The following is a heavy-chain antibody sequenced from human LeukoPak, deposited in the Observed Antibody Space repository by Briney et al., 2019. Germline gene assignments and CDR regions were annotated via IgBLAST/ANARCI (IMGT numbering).Heavy chain of an antibody. D-gene: IGHD4-17*01. CDR1: GFTFSDYY. Sequence: GGSLRLSCVGSGFTFSDYYMDWFRKPPGKGLEWVCRITNKAKSYTTQCAASVTGRFTISRDDSRNSLYLQMNSLKSEDTALYYCARLVSVTTRGFDSWGQGTLVTVSS. CDR2: ITNKAKSYTT. CDR3: ARLVSVTTRGFDS. J-gene: IGHJ5*01. V-gene: IGHV3-72*01.